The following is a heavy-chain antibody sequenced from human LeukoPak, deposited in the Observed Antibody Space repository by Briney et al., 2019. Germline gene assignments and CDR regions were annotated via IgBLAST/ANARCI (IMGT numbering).Heavy chain of an antibody. J-gene: IGHJ4*02. V-gene: IGHV3-15*01. CDR1: GFTFSNAW. D-gene: IGHD3-22*01. CDR2: IKSKTDGGTT. CDR3: TTDMYYYDSSGYADY. Sequence: PGGSLRLSCAASGFTFSNAWMCWVRQAPGKGLEWVGRIKSKTDGGTTDYAAPVKGRFTISRDDSKNTLYLQMNSLKTEDTAVYYCTTDMYYYDSSGYADYWGQGTLVTVSS.